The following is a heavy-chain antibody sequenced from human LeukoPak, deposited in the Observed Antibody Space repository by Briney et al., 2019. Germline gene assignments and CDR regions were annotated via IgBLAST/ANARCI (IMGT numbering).Heavy chain of an antibody. CDR2: IYASGST. Sequence: SETLSLTCTVSGSISSGSYYWSWIRQPAGKGLEWIGRIYASGSTNYNPSLESRVTISIDTSKNQFSLKLTSLTAADTAVYYCAREGQQLVPPLDYWGQGSLVTVSS. CDR3: AREGQQLVPPLDY. J-gene: IGHJ4*02. V-gene: IGHV4-61*02. CDR1: GSISSGSYY. D-gene: IGHD6-6*01.